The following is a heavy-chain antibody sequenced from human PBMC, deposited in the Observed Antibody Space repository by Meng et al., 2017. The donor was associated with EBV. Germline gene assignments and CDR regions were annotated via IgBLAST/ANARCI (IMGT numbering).Heavy chain of an antibody. CDR3: ARRPGYSSGWYDY. J-gene: IGHJ4*02. Sequence: QGQVGHPGAEVKKPGFSVKVSFKASGGTFSSYAFSWVRQAPGQGLEWMGGIIPIFGTANYSQKFQGRVTITADESTSTAYMELSSLRSEDTAVYYCARRPGYSSGWYDYWGQGTLVTVSS. V-gene: IGHV1-69*01. D-gene: IGHD6-19*01. CDR1: GGTFSSYA. CDR2: IIPIFGTA.